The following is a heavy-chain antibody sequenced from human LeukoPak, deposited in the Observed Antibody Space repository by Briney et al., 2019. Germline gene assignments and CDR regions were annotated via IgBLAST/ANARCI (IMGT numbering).Heavy chain of an antibody. CDR1: GDSISSGFF. J-gene: IGHJ5*02. Sequence: RSSETLSLTCTVSGDSISSGFFWGWIRQSPGKGLEWIGSVYRTGNTYYEASLKSRVTISVDTSRNQFSLELRSVTAADTAMYYCARDKDLPPPPGIGAGPRLTWLDPWGQGTRVTVSS. V-gene: IGHV4-38-2*02. D-gene: IGHD6-13*01. CDR2: VYRTGNT. CDR3: ARDKDLPPPPGIGAGPRLTWLDP.